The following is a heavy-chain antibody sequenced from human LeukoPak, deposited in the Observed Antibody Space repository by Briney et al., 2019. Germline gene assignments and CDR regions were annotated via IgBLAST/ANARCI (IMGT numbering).Heavy chain of an antibody. Sequence: PGGSLRLSCAASGFTFNRHGMSWVRQAPGKGLEWVSYISSGSSLIHYADSVKGRFTISRDNAKNSLYLQMNNLRVEDTAVYYCAPTYYYESSGHQGGQGTLVTVSA. V-gene: IGHV3-48*01. CDR3: APTYYYESSGHQ. CDR1: GFTFNRHG. D-gene: IGHD3-22*01. J-gene: IGHJ4*02. CDR2: ISSGSSLI.